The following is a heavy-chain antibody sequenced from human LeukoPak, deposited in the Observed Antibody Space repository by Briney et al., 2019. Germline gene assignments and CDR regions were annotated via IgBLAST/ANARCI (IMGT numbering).Heavy chain of an antibody. CDR3: ARNDYSTSSGYDS. CDR1: GFTFSSYS. D-gene: IGHD6-6*01. CDR2: ISSGSDHI. V-gene: IGHV3-21*01. Sequence: GGSLRLSCVASGFTFSSYSTNWVRQAPGKGLEWVSSISSGSDHIYYADSVRGRFTISRDNAKNSLYLQMDSLRAEDTAVFFCARNDYSTSSGYDSWGQGTLVTVSS. J-gene: IGHJ4*02.